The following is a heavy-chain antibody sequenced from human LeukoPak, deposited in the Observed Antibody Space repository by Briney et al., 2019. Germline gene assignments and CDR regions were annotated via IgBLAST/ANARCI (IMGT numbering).Heavy chain of an antibody. CDR2: ISYDGSNK. J-gene: IGHJ4*02. CDR3: ARDRIAAAGGGLDY. V-gene: IGHV3-30-3*01. D-gene: IGHD6-13*01. Sequence: PGRSLRLSCAASGFTFSSYAMHWVRQAPGKGLEWVAVISYDGSNKYYADSVKGRFTISRDNSQNTLYLQMNSLRAEDTAVYYCARDRIAAAGGGLDYWGQGTLVTVSS. CDR1: GFTFSSYA.